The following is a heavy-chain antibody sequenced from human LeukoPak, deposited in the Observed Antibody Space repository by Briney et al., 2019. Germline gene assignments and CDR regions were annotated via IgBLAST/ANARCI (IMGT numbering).Heavy chain of an antibody. CDR1: GYTFTSYG. CDR2: ISAYNGNT. Sequence: ASVKVSCKASGYTFTSYGISWVRQAPGQGLEWMGWISAYNGNTNYAQKLQGRVTMTTDTSTSTAYMELRSLRSDDTAVCYCARSVGGITITYYFDYWGQGTLVTVSS. D-gene: IGHD3-3*01. J-gene: IGHJ4*02. CDR3: ARSVGGITITYYFDY. V-gene: IGHV1-18*01.